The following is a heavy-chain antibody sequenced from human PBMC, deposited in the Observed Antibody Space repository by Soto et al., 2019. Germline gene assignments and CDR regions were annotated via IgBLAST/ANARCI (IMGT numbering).Heavy chain of an antibody. CDR2: IRDDGSDT. CDR1: GFTFSNYW. CDR3: ARDVEKRSYYDFWSASLH. V-gene: IGHV3-7*01. D-gene: IGHD3-3*01. J-gene: IGHJ4*02. Sequence: LRLPCAASGFTFSNYWMTWVRQAPGKGLEWVANIRDDGSDTYYVDSVKGRFSVSRDNAKNSLYLQMNSLRVEDTAVYYCARDVEKRSYYDFWSASLHWGQGTLVTVSS.